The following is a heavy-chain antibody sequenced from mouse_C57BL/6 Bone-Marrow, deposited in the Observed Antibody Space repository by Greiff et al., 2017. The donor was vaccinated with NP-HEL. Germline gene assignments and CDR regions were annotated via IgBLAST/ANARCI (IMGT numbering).Heavy chain of an antibody. J-gene: IGHJ4*01. Sequence: EVQVVESGGGLVKPGGSLKLSCAASGFTFSSYTMSWVRQTPEKRLEWVATISGGGGNTYYPDSVKGRFTISRDNAKNTLYLQMSSLRSEDTALYYCAREGGGCNYDAMDYWGQGTSVTVSS. CDR2: ISGGGGNT. D-gene: IGHD2-1*01. V-gene: IGHV5-9*01. CDR1: GFTFSSYT. CDR3: AREGGGCNYDAMDY.